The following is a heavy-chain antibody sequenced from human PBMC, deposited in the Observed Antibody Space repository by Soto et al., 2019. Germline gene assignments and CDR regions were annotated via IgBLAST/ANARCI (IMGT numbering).Heavy chain of an antibody. D-gene: IGHD1-1*01. CDR1: GFTFGNYG. CDR3: AKAGGAHNDPLDY. J-gene: IGHJ4*02. Sequence: QVQLVESGGGVVPPGRSLRLSCAGSGFTFGNYGMHWLRQAPGKGLEWLTVISYDGGDKNYADSVKGRFAISRDNSQNTLYLQMNSLRAEDTAIYYCAKAGGAHNDPLDYWGQGVLVTVSS. CDR2: ISYDGGDK. V-gene: IGHV3-30*18.